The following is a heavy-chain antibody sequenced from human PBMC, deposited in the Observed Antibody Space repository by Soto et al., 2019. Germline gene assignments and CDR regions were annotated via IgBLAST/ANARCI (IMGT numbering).Heavy chain of an antibody. J-gene: IGHJ3*01. Sequence: GGSLRLSCVASGFTFSSFAMIWVRQAPGKGLEWVSALRGGGGGASYADSVRGRFTISRDNSRNTLYLEMNSLRAEDTAVYYCAKDPNGDYIGAFDFWGQGTLVTVSS. V-gene: IGHV3-23*01. D-gene: IGHD4-17*01. CDR1: GFTFSSFA. CDR2: LRGGGGGA. CDR3: AKDPNGDYIGAFDF.